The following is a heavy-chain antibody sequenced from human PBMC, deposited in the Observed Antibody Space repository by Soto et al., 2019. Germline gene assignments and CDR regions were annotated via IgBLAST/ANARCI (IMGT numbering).Heavy chain of an antibody. V-gene: IGHV1-18*04. CDR3: VSGMAAAGYFDY. D-gene: IGHD6-13*01. J-gene: IGHJ4*02. Sequence: ASVKVSCKASGYTFTSYGISWVRQAPGQGLEWMGWISAYNGNTNYAQKLQGRVTMTTDTSTSTAYMELRSLRSDDTAVYYCVSGMAAAGYFDYWGQGTLVTVSS. CDR2: ISAYNGNT. CDR1: GYTFTSYG.